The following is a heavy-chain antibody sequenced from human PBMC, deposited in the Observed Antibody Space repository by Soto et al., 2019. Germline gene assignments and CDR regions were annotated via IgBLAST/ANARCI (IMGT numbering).Heavy chain of an antibody. CDR2: ISGRGDST. J-gene: IGHJ4*02. Sequence: EVQLLESGGGLVQPGGSLRLSCAASGFTFSTYAMRWVRQAPGKGLEWVSAISGRGDSTYYADSVKGRFTISRDNSKNTLYLQMNSLIAEDTAVSYCARRGSGSYYDYWGQGTLVTVSS. CDR1: GFTFSTYA. V-gene: IGHV3-23*01. CDR3: ARRGSGSYYDY. D-gene: IGHD1-26*01.